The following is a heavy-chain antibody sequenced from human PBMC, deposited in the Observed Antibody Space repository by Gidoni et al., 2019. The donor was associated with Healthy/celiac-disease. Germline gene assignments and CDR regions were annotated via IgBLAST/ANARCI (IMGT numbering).Heavy chain of an antibody. Sequence: QVQLVQSGAEVKKPGASVKVSCKASGYTFTSYYMHWVRQAPGQGLEWMGINNPSGGSTSYAQKFQGRVTMTRDTSTSTVYMELSSLRSEDTAVYYCARGKGYGDLLRFPYNWFDPWGQGTLVTVSS. CDR3: ARGKGYGDLLRFPYNWFDP. D-gene: IGHD4-17*01. CDR2: NNPSGGST. CDR1: GYTFTSYY. V-gene: IGHV1-46*01. J-gene: IGHJ5*02.